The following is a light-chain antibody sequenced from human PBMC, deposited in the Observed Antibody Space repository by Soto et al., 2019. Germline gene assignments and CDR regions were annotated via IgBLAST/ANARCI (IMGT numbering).Light chain of an antibody. V-gene: IGKV3-20*01. CDR1: LSVSVY. CDR3: QQYGSSSWT. CDR2: GAS. J-gene: IGKJ1*01. Sequence: EIVLTQSPDTLSLSPGERATLSCRTSLSVSVYLDWYQQKPGQAPRLLILGASSRATGIPDRFSGSGSGTGFTLTISRLEPEDFAVYYCQQYGSSSWTFGQGTKVDIK.